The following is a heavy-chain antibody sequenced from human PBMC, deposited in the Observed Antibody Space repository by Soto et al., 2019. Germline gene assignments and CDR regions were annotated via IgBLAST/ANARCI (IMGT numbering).Heavy chain of an antibody. V-gene: IGHV1-46*01. Sequence: ASVKVSCKASGYTFTSYYMHWVRQAPGQGLEWMGIINPSGGSTSYAQKFQGRVTMTKDTSTSTAYMELSSLRSEDTAVYYCATRRDIVVVPAATPYYYGMDVWGKGTTVTVAS. J-gene: IGHJ6*04. CDR3: ATRRDIVVVPAATPYYYGMDV. D-gene: IGHD2-2*01. CDR2: INPSGGST. CDR1: GYTFTSYY.